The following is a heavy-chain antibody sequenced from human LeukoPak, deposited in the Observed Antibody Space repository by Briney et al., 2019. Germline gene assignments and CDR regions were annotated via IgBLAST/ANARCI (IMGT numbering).Heavy chain of an antibody. CDR3: ARVPNSSVYPFDS. J-gene: IGHJ4*02. CDR1: GGSISSGGYY. Sequence: SQTLSLTCTVSGGSISSGGYYWSWIRQHPGKGLEWIGYIYYGGRTYYNPSLKSRITISVDTSKDQFSLKLGSVTAADTAVYYCARVPNSSVYPFDSWGQGTLVTVSS. D-gene: IGHD3-22*01. V-gene: IGHV4-31*03. CDR2: IYYGGRT.